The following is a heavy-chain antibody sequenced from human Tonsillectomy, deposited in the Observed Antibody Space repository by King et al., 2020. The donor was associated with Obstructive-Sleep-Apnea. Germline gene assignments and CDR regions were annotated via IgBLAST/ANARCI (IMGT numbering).Heavy chain of an antibody. Sequence: QLVQSGVEVKKLGASVMVSCKASGYSFTNHGITWVRQAPGQGLEWMGWISGYNVNTDYAQKFQGRVTMTTDTSTSTAYMELRSLRLDDTAVYFCARFGSAGWFFDLWGRGTLVTVSS. CDR2: ISGYNVNT. CDR3: ARFGSAGWFFDL. V-gene: IGHV1-18*01. D-gene: IGHD2-15*01. CDR1: GYSFTNHG. J-gene: IGHJ2*01.